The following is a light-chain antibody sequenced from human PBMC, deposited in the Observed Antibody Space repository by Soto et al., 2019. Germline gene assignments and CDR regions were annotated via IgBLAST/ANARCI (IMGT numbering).Light chain of an antibody. CDR3: SSYAGSNNYV. CDR2: GVT. V-gene: IGLV2-8*01. J-gene: IGLJ1*01. Sequence: QSALTQPPSASGSPGQSVTISCTGTSSDVGGYNYVSWYQLHPGKAPKLMIYGVTKRPSGVPDHFSGSKSGNTASLTVSGLQAEDEADYYCSSYAGSNNYVFXTGTKVTVL. CDR1: SSDVGGYNY.